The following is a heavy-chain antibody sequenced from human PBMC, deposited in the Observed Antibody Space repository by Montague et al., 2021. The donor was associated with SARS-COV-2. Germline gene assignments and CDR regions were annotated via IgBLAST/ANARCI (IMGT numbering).Heavy chain of an antibody. CDR3: ARDNYDYVWGSYRYIY. V-gene: IGHV3-30*04. D-gene: IGHD3-16*02. J-gene: IGHJ4*02. CDR1: GFTFSSYA. CDR2: ISYDGSNK. Sequence: SLGLSCAASGFTFSSYAMHWVRQAPGKGLEWVAVISYDGSNKYYADSVKGRFTISRDNSKNTLYLQTNSLRAEDTAVYYCARDNYDYVWGSYRYIYWGQGTLVTVSS.